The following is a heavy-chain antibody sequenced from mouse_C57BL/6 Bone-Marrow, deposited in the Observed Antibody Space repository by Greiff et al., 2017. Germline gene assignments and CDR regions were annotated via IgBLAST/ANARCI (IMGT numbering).Heavy chain of an antibody. D-gene: IGHD2-10*01. V-gene: IGHV1-55*01. J-gene: IGHJ2*01. Sequence: QVQLQQPGAELVKPGASVKMSCKASGYTFTSYWITWVKQRPGQGLEWIGDIYPGSGSTNYNAKFKSKATLTVDTSSSTAYMQLRRLTSEDSAVYYCARSPYYPHFDYWGQGTTLTVSS. CDR1: GYTFTSYW. CDR2: IYPGSGST. CDR3: ARSPYYPHFDY.